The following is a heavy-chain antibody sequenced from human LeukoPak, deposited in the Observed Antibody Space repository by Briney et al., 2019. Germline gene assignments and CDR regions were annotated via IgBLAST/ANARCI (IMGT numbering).Heavy chain of an antibody. CDR2: ISAYNGNT. CDR1: GYTFTSYG. CDR3: ARGKYYYDSSGYVFDCWFDP. D-gene: IGHD3-22*01. J-gene: IGHJ5*02. V-gene: IGHV1-18*01. Sequence: GASVKVCCKASGYTFTSYGISWVRQAPGQGLEWMGWISAYNGNTNYAQKLQGRVTMTTDTSTSTAYMELRSLRSDDTAVYYCARGKYYYDSSGYVFDCWFDPWGQGTLVTVSS.